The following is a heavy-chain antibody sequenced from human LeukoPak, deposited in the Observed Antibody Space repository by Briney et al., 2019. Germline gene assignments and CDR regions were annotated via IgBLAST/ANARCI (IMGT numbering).Heavy chain of an antibody. Sequence: SETLSLTCTVSGYSISSADNWGWILQPPGKGLEWIGSLSHSGATYYNPSLKSRVTISVDTSKNQFSLKLSSVTAADTAVYYCARDMYSSGWYVDWGQGTLVTASS. CDR1: GYSISSADN. D-gene: IGHD6-19*01. V-gene: IGHV4-38-2*02. CDR2: LSHSGAT. CDR3: ARDMYSSGWYVD. J-gene: IGHJ4*02.